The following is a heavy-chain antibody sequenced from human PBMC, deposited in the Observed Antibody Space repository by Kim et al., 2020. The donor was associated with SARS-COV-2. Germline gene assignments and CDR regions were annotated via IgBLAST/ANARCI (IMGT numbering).Heavy chain of an antibody. V-gene: IGHV1-3*01. CDR1: GYTFTSYV. CDR2: INAVNGNT. CDR3: ARGNSSGWYFVDSEDAFDF. J-gene: IGHJ3*01. Sequence: ASVKVSCKASGYTFTSYVMHWVRQAPGQRLEWMGWINAVNGNTKYSQKIQGRVTITRDTSASTAYMELSSLRSEDTAVYYCARGNSSGWYFVDSEDAFDFWGQGTMVTVSS. D-gene: IGHD6-19*01.